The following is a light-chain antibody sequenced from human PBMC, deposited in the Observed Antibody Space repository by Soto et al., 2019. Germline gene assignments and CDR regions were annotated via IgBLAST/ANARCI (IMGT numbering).Light chain of an antibody. CDR3: QQYYSYPIT. Sequence: DIQMTQSPSTLSASVGDRVTISFRASQSISGWLAWYQQKPGKAPKFLIYDVSNLESGVPLRFSGSGSGTEFTLTISCLQSEDFATYYCQQYYSYPITFGQGTRLEI. J-gene: IGKJ5*01. V-gene: IGKV1-5*01. CDR2: DVS. CDR1: QSISGW.